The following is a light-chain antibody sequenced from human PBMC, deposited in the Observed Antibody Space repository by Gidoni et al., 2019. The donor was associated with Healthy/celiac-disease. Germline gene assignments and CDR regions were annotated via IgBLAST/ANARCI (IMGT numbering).Light chain of an antibody. CDR3: QQFNSYPIT. CDR1: QGISSA. J-gene: IGKJ5*01. CDR2: DAS. Sequence: AIQLTQSPSSLSASVGDRVTITCRASQGISSAIAWYQQKPGKAPKLLISDASSLESGVPSRFSGGGAGTDFTLTISRLQPEDFATYYCQQFNSYPITFGQGTRLEIK. V-gene: IGKV1-13*02.